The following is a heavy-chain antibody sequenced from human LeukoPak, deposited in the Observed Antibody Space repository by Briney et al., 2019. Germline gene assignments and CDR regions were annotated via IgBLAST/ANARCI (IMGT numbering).Heavy chain of an antibody. V-gene: IGHV3-20*04. CDR3: AKDDGSGSYSFDAFDI. CDR2: INWNGGST. D-gene: IGHD3-10*01. J-gene: IGHJ3*02. CDR1: GFTFSSYA. Sequence: GGSLRLSCGASGFTFSSYAMNWVRQAPGKGLEWVSGINWNGGSTAYADSVKGRFTISRDNAKNSLYLQMNSLRAEDTALYYCAKDDGSGSYSFDAFDIWGQGTMVTVSS.